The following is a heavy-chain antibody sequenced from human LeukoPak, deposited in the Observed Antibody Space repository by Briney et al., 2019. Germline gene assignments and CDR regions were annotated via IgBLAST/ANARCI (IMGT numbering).Heavy chain of an antibody. CDR3: ASNGGSYNYYYYMAV. CDR1: GGSISSFY. D-gene: IGHD1-26*01. J-gene: IGHJ6*03. CDR2: IYTSGST. Sequence: EASETLSLTCTVSGGSISSFYWSWIRQPAGKGLEWVGRIYTSGSTNYNPSLKSRVTMSVDTSKNQFSLKLSSVTAADTAVYYCASNGGSYNYYYYMAVWGEGTTVTVSS. V-gene: IGHV4-4*07.